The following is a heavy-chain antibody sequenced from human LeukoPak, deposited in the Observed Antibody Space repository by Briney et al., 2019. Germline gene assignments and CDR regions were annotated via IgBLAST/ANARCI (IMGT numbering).Heavy chain of an antibody. CDR1: GGSISSGGYY. J-gene: IGHJ6*02. D-gene: IGHD1-26*01. CDR2: IYYSGST. V-gene: IGHV4-31*03. CDR3: ARVDGAYYYYGMDV. Sequence: SQTLSLTCTVSGGSISSGGYYWSWIRQHPGKGLEWIGYIYYSGSTYYNPSLKSRVTISVDTSKNQFSLKLSSVTAADTAVCYCARVDGAYYYYGMDVWGQGTTVTVSS.